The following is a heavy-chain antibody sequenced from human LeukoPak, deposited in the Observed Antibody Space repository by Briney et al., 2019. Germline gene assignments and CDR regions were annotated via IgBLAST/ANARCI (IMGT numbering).Heavy chain of an antibody. Sequence: GGSLRLSCAASGFTFSSYWMSWVRQAPGKGLEWVANIKQDGSEKYYVDSVKGRFTISRDNAKNSLYLQMNSLRAEDTAVYCCARVVIYISYYDFWSGSPNGFDIWGQGTMVTVSS. CDR3: ARVVIYISYYDFWSGSPNGFDI. CDR2: IKQDGSEK. D-gene: IGHD3-3*01. J-gene: IGHJ3*02. V-gene: IGHV3-7*01. CDR1: GFTFSSYW.